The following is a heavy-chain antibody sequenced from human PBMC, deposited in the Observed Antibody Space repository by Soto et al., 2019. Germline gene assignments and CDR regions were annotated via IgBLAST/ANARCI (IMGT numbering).Heavy chain of an antibody. CDR2: ITATGDRT. D-gene: IGHD3-22*01. Sequence: GGSLRLSCADSGFRFSSYSMSWVRQTPGKGLEWVAAITATGDRTYYADSVTGRFTISRDNSKKTHYLQMTSLRAEDTAMYYCATMNGYFEYWGQGTQVPFSS. V-gene: IGHV3-23*01. J-gene: IGHJ4*02. CDR3: ATMNGYFEY. CDR1: GFRFSSYS.